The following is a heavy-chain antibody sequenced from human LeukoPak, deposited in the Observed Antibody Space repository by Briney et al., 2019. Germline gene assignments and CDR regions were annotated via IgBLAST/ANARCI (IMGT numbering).Heavy chain of an antibody. CDR2: ISWNSGSI. CDR3: AKGRQYSSSWYHWFDP. Sequence: PGGSLRLSCAASGFTFDDYAMHWVRQAPGKGLEWVSGISWNSGSIGYADSVKGRFTISRDNAKNSLYLQMNSLRAEDTALYYCAKGRQYSSSWYHWFDPWGQGTLVTVSS. D-gene: IGHD6-13*01. V-gene: IGHV3-9*01. CDR1: GFTFDDYA. J-gene: IGHJ5*02.